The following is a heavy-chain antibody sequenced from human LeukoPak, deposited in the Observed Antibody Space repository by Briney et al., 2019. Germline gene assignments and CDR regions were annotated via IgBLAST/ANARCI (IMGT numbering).Heavy chain of an antibody. CDR1: GIPFSDYY. Sequence: GGSLRLSCVVSGIPFSDYYMNWIRRAPGKGLEWISYISSSSSYTDYADSVKGRFTISRDNAKSALYLQLNSLRLEDTAVYCAAGTAADFWGQGTLVTVSS. CDR3: AGTAADF. J-gene: IGHJ4*02. V-gene: IGHV3-11*03. CDR2: ISSSSSYT. D-gene: IGHD6-13*01.